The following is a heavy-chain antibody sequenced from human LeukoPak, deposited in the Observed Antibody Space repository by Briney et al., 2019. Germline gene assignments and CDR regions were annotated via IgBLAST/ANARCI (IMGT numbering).Heavy chain of an antibody. J-gene: IGHJ6*03. CDR3: ARRSVVPAARTSYMDV. CDR2: IYYSGST. D-gene: IGHD2-2*01. Sequence: SETLSLTCTVSGGSISSSSYYWGWIRQPPGKGLEWIGSIYYSGSTYYNPSLKSRVTISVDTSKNQFSLKLSSVTAADTAVYYCARRSVVPAARTSYMDVWGKGTTVTVSS. V-gene: IGHV4-39*01. CDR1: GGSISSSSYY.